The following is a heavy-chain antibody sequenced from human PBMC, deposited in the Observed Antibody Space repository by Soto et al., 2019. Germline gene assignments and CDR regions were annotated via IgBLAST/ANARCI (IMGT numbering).Heavy chain of an antibody. CDR2: ISAYNANT. D-gene: IGHD1-26*01. Sequence: QVHLVHSGAEVKKPGASVKVSCKASGYTFTTYGIAWVRQAPGQGLERMGWISAYNANTDYAQRLQGRVTITTDTSTSTAHMELRSLRSDDTAVYYCARGRYLDYWGQATLVTASS. CDR3: ARGRYLDY. V-gene: IGHV1-18*01. J-gene: IGHJ4*02. CDR1: GYTFTTYG.